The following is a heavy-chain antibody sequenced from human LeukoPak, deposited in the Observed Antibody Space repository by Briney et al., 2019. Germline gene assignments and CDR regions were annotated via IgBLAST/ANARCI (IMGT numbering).Heavy chain of an antibody. D-gene: IGHD4-17*01. CDR3: ARATYGDLPYDY. J-gene: IGHJ4*02. Sequence: SETLSLTCTVSGHSISSYYWSWLRQPPGKGLEWIGYIYYTGSTKYNPSLKSRVTISIDTSKNQFSLNLSSVTAADTAVYYCARATYGDLPYDYWGQGTLVTVSS. V-gene: IGHV4-59*01. CDR2: IYYTGST. CDR1: GHSISSYY.